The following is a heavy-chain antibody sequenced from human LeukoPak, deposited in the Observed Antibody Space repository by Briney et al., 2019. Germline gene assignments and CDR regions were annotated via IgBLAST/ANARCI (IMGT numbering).Heavy chain of an antibody. V-gene: IGHV1-2*02. J-gene: IGHJ4*02. CDR1: GYTFTGYY. CDR3: ARDRPTIVVVVAATAEYYFDY. CDR2: INPNSGGT. Sequence: ASVKVSCKASGYTFTGYYMHWVRQAPGQGLEWMGWINPNSGGTNYAQKFQGRVTMTRDTSISTAYMELSRLRSDDTAVYYCARDRPTIVVVVAATAEYYFDYWGQGTLVTVSS. D-gene: IGHD2-15*01.